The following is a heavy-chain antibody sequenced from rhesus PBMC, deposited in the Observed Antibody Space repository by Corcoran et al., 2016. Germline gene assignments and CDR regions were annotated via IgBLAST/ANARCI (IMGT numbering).Heavy chain of an antibody. CDR1: GGSISGYDY. J-gene: IGHJ5-2*02. CDR2: IYSNSEST. V-gene: IGHV4S12*01. D-gene: IGHD1-1-1*01. Sequence: QVQLQESGPGVVKHSETLSLTCAVPGGSISGYDYWSWMRQPPGKGLELIGSIYSNSESTNYHPSLKSRVTISKDTSKNQFSLKLSSVTATDTAVYYCARGNSWTPGALDVWGRGVLVTVSS. CDR3: ARGNSWTPGALDV.